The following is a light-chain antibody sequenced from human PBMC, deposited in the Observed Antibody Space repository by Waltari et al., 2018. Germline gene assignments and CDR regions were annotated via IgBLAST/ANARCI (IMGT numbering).Light chain of an antibody. CDR2: TNS. J-gene: IGLJ3*02. CDR1: GSNIGSNT. CDR3: AAWDGGLNGWV. Sequence: QSVLTQPPSASGSPGQRVTISCSGSGSNIGSNTVNWYQQFPGAAPKLLIYTNSQRPSGVPDRFSGSKSGTSGYLAISGLQSEDEADYYCAAWDGGLNGWVFGGRTKLTVL. V-gene: IGLV1-44*01.